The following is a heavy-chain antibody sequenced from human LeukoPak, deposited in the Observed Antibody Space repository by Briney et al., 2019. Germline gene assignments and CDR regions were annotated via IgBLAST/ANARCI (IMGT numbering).Heavy chain of an antibody. Sequence: PGGSLRLSCAASGFTFSSYAMSWVRQAPGKGLEWVSAISGSGGSTYYADSVKGRFTISRDNAKNSLYLQMNSLRAEDTALYYCAKDMGSYDPFDAFDTWGQGTMVTASS. CDR2: ISGSGGST. CDR1: GFTFSSYA. D-gene: IGHD3-22*01. CDR3: AKDMGSYDPFDAFDT. V-gene: IGHV3-23*01. J-gene: IGHJ3*02.